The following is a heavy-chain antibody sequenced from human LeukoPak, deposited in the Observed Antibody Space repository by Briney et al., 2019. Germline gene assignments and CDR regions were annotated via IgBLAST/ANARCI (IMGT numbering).Heavy chain of an antibody. D-gene: IGHD3-10*01. V-gene: IGHV5-51*01. Sequence: GESLKISCKGSGYSFTNYWIGWVRQMPGKGLEWMGIIYPGDSDTRYSPSFQGQVSISVDKSISTACLQWSSLKASDTAIYYCARRYYGSGSYSDGFDYWGQGTLVTVSS. J-gene: IGHJ4*02. CDR1: GYSFTNYW. CDR3: ARRYYGSGSYSDGFDY. CDR2: IYPGDSDT.